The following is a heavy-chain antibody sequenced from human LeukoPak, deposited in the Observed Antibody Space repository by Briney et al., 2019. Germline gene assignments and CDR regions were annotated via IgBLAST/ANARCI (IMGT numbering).Heavy chain of an antibody. Sequence: PGGSLRLSCAASGFTFSDYYMSWIRQAPGKGLEWVSYISSSGSTIYYADSVKGRFTISRDNAKNSLYLQMNSLRAEDTAVYYCARDYYDSSGSRHDAFDIWGQGTMVTVSS. CDR2: ISSSGSTI. CDR3: ARDYYDSSGSRHDAFDI. V-gene: IGHV3-11*04. CDR1: GFTFSDYY. J-gene: IGHJ3*02. D-gene: IGHD3-22*01.